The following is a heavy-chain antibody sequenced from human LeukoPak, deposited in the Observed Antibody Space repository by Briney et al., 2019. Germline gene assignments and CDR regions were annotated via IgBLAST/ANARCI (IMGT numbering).Heavy chain of an antibody. CDR3: ARGGIAVAGLDY. Sequence: VASVKVSCKASGGTFSSYAISWVRQAPGQGLEWMGWISAYNGNTNYAQKLQGRVTMTTDTSTSTAYMELSSLRSEDTAVYYCARGGIAVAGLDYWGQGTLVTVSS. J-gene: IGHJ4*02. CDR2: ISAYNGNT. CDR1: GGTFSSYA. V-gene: IGHV1-18*01. D-gene: IGHD6-19*01.